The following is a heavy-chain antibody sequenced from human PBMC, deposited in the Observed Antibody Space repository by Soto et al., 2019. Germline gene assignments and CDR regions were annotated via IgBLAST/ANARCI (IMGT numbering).Heavy chain of an antibody. V-gene: IGHV2-5*02. Sequence: QITLNESGPTVVKPAETLTLTCTFSGFSLTTSGVGVGWIRQSPGKAPEWLALMYWDDDKRYSASLKSRLTITKDTSKNQVVLTMASVDPVDTATYYCAHRILRTVFGLVTTTAIYFDFWGQGTPVVVSS. J-gene: IGHJ4*02. CDR1: GFSLTTSGVG. CDR2: MYWDDDK. CDR3: AHRILRTVFGLVTTTAIYFDF. D-gene: IGHD3-3*01.